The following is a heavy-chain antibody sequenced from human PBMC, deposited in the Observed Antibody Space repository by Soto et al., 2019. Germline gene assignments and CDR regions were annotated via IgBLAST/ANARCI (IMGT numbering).Heavy chain of an antibody. V-gene: IGHV1-69*12. CDR2: IIPYLGTA. CDR3: PGVFGTSSSWYRGWFAP. J-gene: IGHJ5*02. CDR1: GGTFSSYA. Sequence: QVQLVQSGAEVKKPGSSVKVSCKASGGTFSSYAISWVRQAPGPGLEWMVGIIPYLGTANYAQKFQGRVTITENGVTSTAYMELTSMRSADTAVYYRPGVFGTSSSWYRGWFAPRGQGSLVTVSS. D-gene: IGHD6-13*01.